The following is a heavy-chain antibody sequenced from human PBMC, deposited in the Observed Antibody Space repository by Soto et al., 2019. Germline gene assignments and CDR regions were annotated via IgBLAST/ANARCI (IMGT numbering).Heavy chain of an antibody. CDR1: GYTLTSYC. J-gene: IGHJ5*02. V-gene: IGHV1-3*01. D-gene: IGHD3-10*01. Sequence: SVQVSCHASGYTLTSYCIHWFRHAPVQTLEWMGLINAANGDTFYAASVQGRFTISRQNAKNSVYLQMNSLRAGDTAFYYCARGRSFSYDSTPPPMFDPWGQGTLVTVSS. CDR3: ARGRSFSYDSTPPPMFDP. CDR2: INAANGDT.